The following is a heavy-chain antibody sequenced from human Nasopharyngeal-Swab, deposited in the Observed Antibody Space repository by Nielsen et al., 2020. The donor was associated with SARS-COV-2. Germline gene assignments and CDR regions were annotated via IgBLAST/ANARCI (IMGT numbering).Heavy chain of an antibody. V-gene: IGHV1-2*06. J-gene: IGHJ3*02. CDR3: ARDRGTSDYDSSGYDAFDI. Sequence: WVRQAPGQGLEWMGRINPSSGGTNYAQKFQGRVTMTRDTSISTAYMELSRLRSDDTAVYYCARDRGTSDYDSSGYDAFDIWGQGTMVTVSS. CDR2: INPSSGGT. D-gene: IGHD3-22*01.